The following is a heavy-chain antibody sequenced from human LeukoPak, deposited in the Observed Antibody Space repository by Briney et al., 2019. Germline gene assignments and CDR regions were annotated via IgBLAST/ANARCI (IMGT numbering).Heavy chain of an antibody. CDR3: ARGITMIVDWFDP. V-gene: IGHV3-48*03. Sequence: GGSLRLSCAASGFTFSSYEMNWVRQAPGKGLEWVSYISSSGSTIYYADSVKGRLTISRDNAKNSLYLQMNSLRAEDTAVYYCARGITMIVDWFDPWGQGTLVTVSS. CDR1: GFTFSSYE. CDR2: ISSSGSTI. J-gene: IGHJ5*02. D-gene: IGHD3-22*01.